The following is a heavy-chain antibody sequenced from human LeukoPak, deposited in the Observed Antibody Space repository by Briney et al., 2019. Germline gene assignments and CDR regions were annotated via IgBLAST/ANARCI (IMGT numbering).Heavy chain of an antibody. CDR1: GGSISTYY. D-gene: IGHD3-22*01. Sequence: SETLSLTRSVSGGSISTYYWNCIRQPPGKGLEWIGDIDYSGSTNYNPSLKSRVIISVDWSKNEFSLKLTSVTAADTAVYFCARDGGYHYGDAFDSWGQGTTVTVSS. CDR2: IDYSGST. J-gene: IGHJ3*02. CDR3: ARDGGYHYGDAFDS. V-gene: IGHV4-59*01.